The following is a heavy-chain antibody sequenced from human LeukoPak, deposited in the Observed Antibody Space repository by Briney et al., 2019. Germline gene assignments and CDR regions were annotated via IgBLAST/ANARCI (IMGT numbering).Heavy chain of an antibody. CDR3: ARQYYYGSGNYYLPFDY. J-gene: IGHJ4*02. Sequence: SETLSLTCTVSGGSISSSSYYWGWIRQPPGKGLEWIGSIYYSGSTDYNPSLKSRVTISVDTSKNQFSLKLSSVSAADTAVYYCARQYYYGSGNYYLPFDYWGQGTLVTVSS. CDR1: GGSISSSSYY. V-gene: IGHV4-39*01. CDR2: IYYSGST. D-gene: IGHD3-10*01.